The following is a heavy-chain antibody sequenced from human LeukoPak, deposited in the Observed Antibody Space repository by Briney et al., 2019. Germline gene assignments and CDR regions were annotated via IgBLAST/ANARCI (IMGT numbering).Heavy chain of an antibody. D-gene: IGHD3-10*01. CDR1: RFTFSTYW. CDR2: INSDGSST. CDR3: VRDPRFSENFDY. Sequence: GGSLKLSCAASRFTFSTYWMHWGRQAPGKGLVWVSRINSDGSSTDYAGSVKGRFTISRDNAKNTLYLQMNSLRAEDTAVYYCVRDPRFSENFDYWGQGTLVTVSS. J-gene: IGHJ4*02. V-gene: IGHV3-74*01.